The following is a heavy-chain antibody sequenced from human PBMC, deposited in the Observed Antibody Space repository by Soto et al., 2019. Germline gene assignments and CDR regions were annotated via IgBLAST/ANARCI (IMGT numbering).Heavy chain of an antibody. D-gene: IGHD6-19*01. J-gene: IGHJ3*02. CDR1: GGSFSSYA. Sequence: QVQLVQSGAEVKKPGSSVKVSCKASGGSFSSYAIGWVRQAPVLGLEWMGGITPIFGSATYAQKFQGRVTTIADKPTSTAYMELGSLRSEDTAVYYCARAGPVAGNHAFDIWAQGTLVTV. CDR2: ITPIFGSA. V-gene: IGHV1-69*06. CDR3: ARAGPVAGNHAFDI.